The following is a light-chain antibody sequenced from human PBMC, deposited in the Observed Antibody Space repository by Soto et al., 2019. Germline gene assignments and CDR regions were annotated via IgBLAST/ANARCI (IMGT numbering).Light chain of an antibody. Sequence: DIQMTQSPSSLSASLGDRVTVTCRASQSISSELNWYQQKPGKAPKLLIYAASSLQSGVPSRFSGSESGTGFTLTINSLEPEDSAVYYCQQYGSSPPFGQGTRLEIK. J-gene: IGKJ5*01. CDR1: QSISSE. CDR2: AAS. V-gene: IGKV1-39*01. CDR3: QQYGSSPP.